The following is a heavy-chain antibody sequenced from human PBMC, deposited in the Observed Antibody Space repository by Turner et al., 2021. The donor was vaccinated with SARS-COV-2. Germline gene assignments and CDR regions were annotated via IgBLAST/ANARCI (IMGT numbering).Heavy chain of an antibody. Sequence: QVQLVESGGGVVQPGRSLRRSCADSGFTFSSYGMHWVRQAPGKGLEWVAVITYDGNHKYYAVSVKGRFTISRDNSKNTLYLQMNSLRAEDTAVYYCAKQLGLYSNPMYYFDYWGQGTLVTVSS. CDR2: ITYDGNHK. V-gene: IGHV3-30*18. D-gene: IGHD4-4*01. CDR1: GFTFSSYG. CDR3: AKQLGLYSNPMYYFDY. J-gene: IGHJ4*02.